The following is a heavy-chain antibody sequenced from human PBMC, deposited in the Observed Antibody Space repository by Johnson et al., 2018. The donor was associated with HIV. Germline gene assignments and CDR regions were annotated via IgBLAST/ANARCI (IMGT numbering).Heavy chain of an antibody. CDR1: GFTFSSYE. CDR3: ARDPSGSYAEVTPDARFDI. Sequence: QVQLVESGGGSVQPGGSLRLSCVASGFTFSSYEMNWVRQAPGKGLEWVAVISYDGSNKYYADSVKGRFTISRDNSMHTMYLQMNSLRAEDTAVYYCARDPSGSYAEVTPDARFDIWGQGTMVTVSS. CDR2: ISYDGSNK. D-gene: IGHD1-26*01. V-gene: IGHV3-30*14. J-gene: IGHJ3*02.